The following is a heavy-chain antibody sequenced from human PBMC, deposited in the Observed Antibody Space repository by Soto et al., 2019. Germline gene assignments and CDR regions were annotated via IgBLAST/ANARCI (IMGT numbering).Heavy chain of an antibody. D-gene: IGHD6-13*01. V-gene: IGHV1-69*13. Sequence: GASVKVSCKASGGTFSSYAISWVRQAPGQGLEWMGGIIPIFGTANYAQKFQGRVTITADESTSTAYMELSSLRSEDTAVYYCAREQGIAAAGTDYYYGMDVWGQGTTVTVSS. CDR3: AREQGIAAAGTDYYYGMDV. CDR2: IIPIFGTA. J-gene: IGHJ6*02. CDR1: GGTFSSYA.